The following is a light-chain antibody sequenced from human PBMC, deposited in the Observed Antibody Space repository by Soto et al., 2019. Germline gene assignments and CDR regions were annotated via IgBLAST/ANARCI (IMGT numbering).Light chain of an antibody. J-gene: IGKJ2*01. CDR2: CAS. Sequence: IVMTQSPDSLAVSLGQRATINCKSSQSVLYSSNNKNYLAWYQQKPGQPPKLLIYCASTRASEVPDRFSGSGSGTDFTLTVSSLQAEDGAVYYCQQYYSTPYTFGQGTKLEIK. V-gene: IGKV4-1*01. CDR3: QQYYSTPYT. CDR1: QSVLYSSNNKNY.